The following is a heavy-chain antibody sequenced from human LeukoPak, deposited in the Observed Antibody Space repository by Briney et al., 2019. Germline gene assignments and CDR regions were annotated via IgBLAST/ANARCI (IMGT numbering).Heavy chain of an antibody. Sequence: GGSLRLSFAASGFTFSSYWMSWVRQAPGKGLEWVANIKQDGSEKYYVDSVKGRFTISRDNAKNSLYLQMNSLRAEDTALYYCARETTGDPFDYWGQGTLVTVSS. V-gene: IGHV3-7*01. CDR2: IKQDGSEK. J-gene: IGHJ4*02. D-gene: IGHD7-27*01. CDR1: GFTFSSYW. CDR3: ARETTGDPFDY.